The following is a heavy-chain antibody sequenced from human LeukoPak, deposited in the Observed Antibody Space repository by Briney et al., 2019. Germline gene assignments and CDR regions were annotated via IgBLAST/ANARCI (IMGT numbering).Heavy chain of an antibody. Sequence: GGSLRLSCRTSGFTFGDYAMSWVRQAPGKGLEWVAVTSHDETTKYYADSVKGRFTISRDNSKNTLYLQMNGLRAEDTAVYFCAREVARPNFFDYWGQGTLVTVSS. CDR3: AREVARPNFFDY. CDR2: TSHDETTK. CDR1: GFTFGDYA. J-gene: IGHJ4*02. D-gene: IGHD6-6*01. V-gene: IGHV3-30*04.